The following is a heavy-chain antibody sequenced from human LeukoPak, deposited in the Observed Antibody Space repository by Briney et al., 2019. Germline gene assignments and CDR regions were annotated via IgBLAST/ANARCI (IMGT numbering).Heavy chain of an antibody. CDR1: GGSISSYY. CDR2: IYTSGST. J-gene: IGHJ4*02. CDR3: ARQGYSCSKLRGYFDY. D-gene: IGHD6-13*01. Sequence: SETLSLTCTVSGGSISSYYWSWIRQPPGKGLEWIGYIYTSGSTNYNPSLKSRVTISVDTSKNQFSLKLSSVTAADTAVYYCARQGYSCSKLRGYFDYWGQGTLVTVSS. V-gene: IGHV4-4*09.